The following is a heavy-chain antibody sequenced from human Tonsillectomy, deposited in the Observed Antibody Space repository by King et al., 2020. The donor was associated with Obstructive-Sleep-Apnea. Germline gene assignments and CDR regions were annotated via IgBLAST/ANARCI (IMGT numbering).Heavy chain of an antibody. Sequence: VQLQESGPGLVKPSETLSLTCTASGGSISGYYCSWIRQPPGKGLEWIGYIYSGGSTNYNPSLKSRVTISVDTSKNQFSLRLNSVTATDTAVYYCAISLPFCGGDCFSIDFWGQGTPVTVSS. D-gene: IGHD2-21*02. CDR1: GGSISGYY. CDR2: IYSGGST. J-gene: IGHJ4*02. CDR3: AISLPFCGGDCFSIDF. V-gene: IGHV4-59*08.